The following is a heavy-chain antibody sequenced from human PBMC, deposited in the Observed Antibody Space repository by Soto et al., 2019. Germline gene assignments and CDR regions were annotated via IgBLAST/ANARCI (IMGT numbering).Heavy chain of an antibody. D-gene: IGHD5-12*01. Sequence: SETLSLTCTVSGGSISSYYWSWIRQPPGKGLEWIGYIYYSGSTNYNPSLKSRVTISVDTSKNQFSLKLSSVTAADTAVFYCARHAPGDSGYDLDYWGQGTLVTVSS. J-gene: IGHJ4*02. V-gene: IGHV4-59*08. CDR3: ARHAPGDSGYDLDY. CDR1: GGSISSYY. CDR2: IYYSGST.